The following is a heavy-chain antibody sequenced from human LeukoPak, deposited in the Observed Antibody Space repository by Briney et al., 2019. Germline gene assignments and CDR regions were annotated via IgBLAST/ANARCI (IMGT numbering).Heavy chain of an antibody. CDR2: IYYSGST. J-gene: IGHJ4*02. CDR3: ARMAPFFGGVIH. CDR1: GGSISSSSYY. Sequence: PSETLSLTCTVSGGSISSSSYYWGWIRQPPGKGLEWIGSIYYSGSTYYNPSLKSRVTISVDTSKNQFSLKLSSVTAADTAVYYCARMAPFFGGVIHWGQGTLVTVSS. V-gene: IGHV4-39*07. D-gene: IGHD3-16*02.